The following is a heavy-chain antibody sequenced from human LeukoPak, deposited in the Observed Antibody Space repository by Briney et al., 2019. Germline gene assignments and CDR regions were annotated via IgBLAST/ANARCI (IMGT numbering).Heavy chain of an antibody. V-gene: IGHV3-48*03. D-gene: IGHD3-16*01. J-gene: IGHJ3*02. CDR1: GFSLSSYE. CDR2: ISSRGSTI. CDR3: ARVGWVLRYAFDI. Sequence: GGSLRLSCEASGFSLSSYEMNWVRQAPGKGVEWVSHISSRGSTIYYADSVKGRFTISRDNAKNSLYLQMNSLRAEDTAVYYCARVGWVLRYAFDIWGQGTMVTVSS.